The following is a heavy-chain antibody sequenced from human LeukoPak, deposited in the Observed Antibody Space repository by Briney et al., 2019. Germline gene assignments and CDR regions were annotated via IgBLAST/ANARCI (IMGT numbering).Heavy chain of an antibody. CDR1: GYTFTTYG. CDR3: ARGFSSGWYGAFDI. V-gene: IGHV1-18*01. D-gene: IGHD6-19*01. J-gene: IGHJ3*02. CDR2: ISAYSGNT. Sequence: GASVKVSCKASGYTFTTYGISWVRQAPGQGLEWMRWISAYSGNTNYAQKFQGRVTMTRDTSISTAYMELSRLRSDDTAVYYCARGFSSGWYGAFDIWGQXTMVNVSS.